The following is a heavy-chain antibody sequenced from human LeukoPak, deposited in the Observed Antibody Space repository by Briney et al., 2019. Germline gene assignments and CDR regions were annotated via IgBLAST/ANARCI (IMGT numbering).Heavy chain of an antibody. V-gene: IGHV3-30*01. Sequence: GRSLRLSCAASGFTFSSYAMHWVRQAPGKGLEGVAVISYDGSNKYYADSVKGRFTISRDNSKNTLYLQMNSLRAEDTAVYYCARGRFLEWLLYFDYWGQGTLVTVSS. J-gene: IGHJ4*02. CDR1: GFTFSSYA. D-gene: IGHD3-3*01. CDR3: ARGRFLEWLLYFDY. CDR2: ISYDGSNK.